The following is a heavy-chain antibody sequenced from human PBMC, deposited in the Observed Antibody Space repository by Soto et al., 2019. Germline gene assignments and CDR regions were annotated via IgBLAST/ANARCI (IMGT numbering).Heavy chain of an antibody. Sequence: GGSLRLSCAASGFTFDDYAMHWVRQAPGKGLEWVSGISWNSGSIGYADSVKGRFTISRDNAKNSLYLQMNSLTAGDTALYYCAKGQHYDFWSGYPDYWGQGTLVTVS. D-gene: IGHD3-3*01. CDR3: AKGQHYDFWSGYPDY. V-gene: IGHV3-9*01. CDR2: ISWNSGSI. CDR1: GFTFDDYA. J-gene: IGHJ4*02.